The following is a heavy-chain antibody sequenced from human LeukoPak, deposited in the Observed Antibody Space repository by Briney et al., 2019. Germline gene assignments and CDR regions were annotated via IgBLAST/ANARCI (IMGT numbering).Heavy chain of an antibody. J-gene: IGHJ4*02. Sequence: PSETLSLTCAVSGGSISSGGYSWSWIRQPPGKGLEWIGYIYHSGSTYYNPSLKSRVTISIDRSKNQFSLKLSSVTAADTAVYYCARGNYYDSSGHYYWGQGTLVTVSS. CDR2: IYHSGST. CDR3: ARGNYYDSSGHYY. D-gene: IGHD3-22*01. V-gene: IGHV4-30-2*01. CDR1: GGSISSGGYS.